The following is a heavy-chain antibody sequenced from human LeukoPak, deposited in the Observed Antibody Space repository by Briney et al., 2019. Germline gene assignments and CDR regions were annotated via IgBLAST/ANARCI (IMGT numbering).Heavy chain of an antibody. J-gene: IGHJ4*02. D-gene: IGHD5-18*01. Sequence: PGGSLRLSCAASGFTFSSYAMSWVRQAPGKGLEGVSAFRGSGGSTYYADCVKGRFTISRDNSKNTLYLQMNSLRAEDTTVYYCAKDFRGYSYFFDYWGQGTLVTVSS. CDR3: AKDFRGYSYFFDY. CDR2: FRGSGGST. V-gene: IGHV3-23*01. CDR1: GFTFSSYA.